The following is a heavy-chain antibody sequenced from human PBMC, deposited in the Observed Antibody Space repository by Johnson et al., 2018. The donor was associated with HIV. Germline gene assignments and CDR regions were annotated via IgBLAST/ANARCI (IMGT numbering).Heavy chain of an antibody. D-gene: IGHD3-22*01. Sequence: VQLVESGGGVVQPGGSLRLSCAASGFTFSSYAMHWVRQAPGKGLEWVAVISYDGSNKYYADSVKGRFTISRDNSKNTLYLQMNSLRAEDTAVYYCARDIYYYDSSGPKFSGAFDIWGQGTMVTVSS. J-gene: IGHJ3*02. CDR2: ISYDGSNK. CDR1: GFTFSSYA. V-gene: IGHV3-30-3*01. CDR3: ARDIYYYDSSGPKFSGAFDI.